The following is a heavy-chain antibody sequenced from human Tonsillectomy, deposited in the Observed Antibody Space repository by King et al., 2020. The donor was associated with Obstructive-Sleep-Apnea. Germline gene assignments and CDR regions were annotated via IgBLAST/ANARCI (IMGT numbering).Heavy chain of an antibody. Sequence: VQLQQWGAGLLKPSETLSLTCAVHGGSFSAYYWSWIRQLPGKGLEWIGEINHGGSTTYNTSLKSRVTISVDTSKNHFSLRLSSVTAADTAVYYCARGWSPDYWGQGTLVTVS. J-gene: IGHJ4*02. CDR3: ARGWSPDY. D-gene: IGHD2-15*01. V-gene: IGHV4-34*01. CDR2: INHGGST. CDR1: GGSFSAYY.